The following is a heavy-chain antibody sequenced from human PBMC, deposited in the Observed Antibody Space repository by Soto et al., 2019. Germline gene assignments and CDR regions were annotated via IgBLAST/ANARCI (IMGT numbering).Heavy chain of an antibody. J-gene: IGHJ5*01. Sequence: PSETLSLTCTVSGDSISSYFWAWIRQPPGQALEYIGYIYKSATTYYNPSFESRVAISVDTSKSQFSLNVTSVTAADTAVYFCARGRYCLTGRCFPNWFDSWGQGALVTVSS. V-gene: IGHV4-4*08. D-gene: IGHD7-27*01. CDR1: GDSISSYF. CDR3: ARGRYCLTGRCFPNWFDS. CDR2: IYKSATT.